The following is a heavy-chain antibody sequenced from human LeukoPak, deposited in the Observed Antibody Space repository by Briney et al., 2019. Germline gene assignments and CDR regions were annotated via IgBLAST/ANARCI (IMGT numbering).Heavy chain of an antibody. CDR3: ARHGGYYDSSGYYPPGDY. CDR2: IYPGDSDT. CDR1: GYRFTSYW. D-gene: IGHD3-22*01. V-gene: IGHV5-51*01. Sequence: GESLKISCKGSGYRFTSYWIGWVRQMPGKGLEWMGIIYPGDSDTRYSPSFQGQVTISADKSISTAYLQWSSLKASDTAMYYCARHGGYYDSSGYYPPGDYWGQGTLVTVSS. J-gene: IGHJ4*02.